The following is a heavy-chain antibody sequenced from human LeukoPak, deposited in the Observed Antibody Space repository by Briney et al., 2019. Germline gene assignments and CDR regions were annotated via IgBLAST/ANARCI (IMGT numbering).Heavy chain of an antibody. J-gene: IGHJ6*02. Sequence: GGSLRLPCAASGFTFSSYAMHWVRQAPGKGLEWVAVISYDGSNKYYADSVKGRFTISRDNSKNTLYLQMNCLRAEDTAVYYCARVRTYYYYGMDVWGQGTTVTVSS. CDR3: ARVRTYYYYGMDV. V-gene: IGHV3-30*04. CDR2: ISYDGSNK. CDR1: GFTFSSYA. D-gene: IGHD1-14*01.